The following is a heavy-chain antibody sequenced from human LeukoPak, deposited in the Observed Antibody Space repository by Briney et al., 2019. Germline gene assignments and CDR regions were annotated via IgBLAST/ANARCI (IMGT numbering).Heavy chain of an antibody. Sequence: ASVKVSCKASGYTFTDYSLHWVRQAPGQGLEWMGWINPSSGGTNYAQKFQGRVAITRDTSISTAYMELNRLRSDDTAVYYCASGFMGYDRSGYYDDAFDIWGQGTVVTVSS. D-gene: IGHD3-22*01. CDR2: INPSSGGT. CDR3: ASGFMGYDRSGYYDDAFDI. CDR1: GYTFTDYS. V-gene: IGHV1-2*02. J-gene: IGHJ3*02.